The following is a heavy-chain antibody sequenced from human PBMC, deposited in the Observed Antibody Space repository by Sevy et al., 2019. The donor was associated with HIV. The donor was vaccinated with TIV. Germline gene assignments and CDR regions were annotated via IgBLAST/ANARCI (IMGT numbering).Heavy chain of an antibody. D-gene: IGHD3-22*01. CDR3: AKRERSYYDSSGNYDAFDV. V-gene: IGHV3-33*03. CDR1: GFDFSTYD. CDR2: ISFDGSDK. J-gene: IGHJ3*01. Sequence: GGSLRLSCAASGFDFSTYDMHWVRQAPGKGLEWVAFISFDGSDKWYGDSVKGRFTISRDNSKNTLYVQMNTLRDEDTAVYDCAKRERSYYDSSGNYDAFDVWGQGTLVTVSS.